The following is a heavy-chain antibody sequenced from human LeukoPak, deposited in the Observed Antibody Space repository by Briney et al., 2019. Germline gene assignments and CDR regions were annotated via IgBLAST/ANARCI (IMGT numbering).Heavy chain of an antibody. J-gene: IGHJ4*02. D-gene: IGHD4-23*01. CDR1: GGTFSSYA. Sequence: SVKVSCKASGGTFSSYAISWVRQAPGQGLEWMGGIIPIFGTANYAQKFQGRVTITADESTSTAYMELSSLRSEDTAVYYCARDAPPDYGGNTHPPPFDYWGQGTLVTVSS. V-gene: IGHV1-69*13. CDR2: IIPIFGTA. CDR3: ARDAPPDYGGNTHPPPFDY.